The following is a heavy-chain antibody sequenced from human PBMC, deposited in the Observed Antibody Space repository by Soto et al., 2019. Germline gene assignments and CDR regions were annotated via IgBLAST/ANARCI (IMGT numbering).Heavy chain of an antibody. CDR2: TYYRSKWYN. V-gene: IGHV6-1*01. CDR1: GDSVSSNSAA. D-gene: IGHD3-22*01. J-gene: IGHJ4*02. CDR3: ARDRPYYYDSSGYYYFDY. Sequence: SQTLSLTCAISGDSVSSNSAAWNWIRQSPSRGLEWLGRTYYRSKWYNDYAVSVKSRITINPDTSKNQFSLQLNSVTPDDTAVYYCARDRPYYYDSSGYYYFDYWGQGTLVTVSS.